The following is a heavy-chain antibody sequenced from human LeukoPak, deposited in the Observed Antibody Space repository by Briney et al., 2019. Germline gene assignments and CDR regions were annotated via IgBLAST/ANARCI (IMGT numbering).Heavy chain of an antibody. CDR2: INPNSGGT. J-gene: IGHJ4*02. CDR3: ARGRQTTTVTLNY. CDR1: GYTFTGYY. D-gene: IGHD4-17*01. Sequence: ASVKVSCKASGYTFTGYYMHWVRQAPGQGLEWMGWINPNSGGTNYAQKFQGRVTMTRDTSISTAYMELSRLRSDDTAVYYCARGRQTTTVTLNYWGQGTLVTVPS. V-gene: IGHV1-2*02.